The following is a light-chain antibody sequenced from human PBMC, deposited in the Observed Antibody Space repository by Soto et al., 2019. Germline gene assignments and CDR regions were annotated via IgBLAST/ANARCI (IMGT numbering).Light chain of an antibody. CDR2: DVS. Sequence: QSALTQPASVSGSPGQSITISCTGTSSDVGGYNYVSWYQQHPGKAPKLMIYDVSNRPSGVSNRFSGSKSGNTASLTISGLQAEDEADYYCSPYTSSSTLGGVVFGGGTKLTVL. CDR1: SSDVGGYNY. J-gene: IGLJ2*01. CDR3: SPYTSSSTLGGVV. V-gene: IGLV2-14*01.